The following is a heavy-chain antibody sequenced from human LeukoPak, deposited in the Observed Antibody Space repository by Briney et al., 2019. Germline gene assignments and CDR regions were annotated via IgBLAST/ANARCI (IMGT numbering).Heavy chain of an antibody. CDR3: ARSSELTTVDYCYYYGMDV. Sequence: SETLSLTCTVSGGSISSYYWSWIRQPPGKGLEWIGYIYYSGSTNYNPSLKSRVTISVDTSKNQFSLKLSSVTAADTAVYYCARSSELTTVDYCYYYGMDVWGQGTTVTVSS. V-gene: IGHV4-59*01. D-gene: IGHD4-23*01. CDR2: IYYSGST. J-gene: IGHJ6*02. CDR1: GGSISSYY.